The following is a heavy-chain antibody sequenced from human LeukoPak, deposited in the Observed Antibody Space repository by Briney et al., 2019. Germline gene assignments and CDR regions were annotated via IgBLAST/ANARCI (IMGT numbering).Heavy chain of an antibody. CDR3: ARDRVLWFGESYYYYYMDV. J-gene: IGHJ6*03. V-gene: IGHV1-2*02. CDR1: GYTFTSFG. Sequence: AASVRVSCKASGYTFTSFGISWVRQAPGQGLEWMGWINPNSGGTNYAQKFQGRVTMTRDTSISTAYMELSRLRSDDTAVYYCARDRVLWFGESYYYYYMDVWGKGTTVTVSS. D-gene: IGHD3-10*01. CDR2: INPNSGGT.